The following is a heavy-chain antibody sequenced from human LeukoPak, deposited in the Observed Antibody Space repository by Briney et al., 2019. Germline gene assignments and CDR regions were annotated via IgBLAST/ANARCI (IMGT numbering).Heavy chain of an antibody. CDR2: ISVYNGNT. CDR3: ARSCSSSSCYMVH. CDR1: GYTFANFG. Sequence: GASVKVSCKASGYTFANFGITWVGQAPGQGLEWMGWISVYNGNTNYAQNLQGRVTLTTDTSTSTAYMERRSLRSDDTALYYCARSCSSSSCYMVHWGQGTLVTVSS. V-gene: IGHV1-18*01. D-gene: IGHD2-2*02. J-gene: IGHJ4*02.